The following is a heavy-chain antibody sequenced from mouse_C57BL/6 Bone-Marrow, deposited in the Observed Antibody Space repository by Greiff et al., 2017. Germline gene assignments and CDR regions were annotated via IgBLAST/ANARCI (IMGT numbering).Heavy chain of an antibody. Sequence: QVQLQQPGAELVMPGASVKLSCQASGYTFTSYWMHWVKQRPGPGLEWIGDLDPSDRYPNYNQKFKGKSTLTVDKSSSKAYMQLSSLTSEDSAVYYCAREGYHAMDYWGQGTAVTVAS. V-gene: IGHV1-69*01. CDR2: LDPSDRYP. J-gene: IGHJ4*01. CDR1: GYTFTSYW. CDR3: AREGYHAMDY.